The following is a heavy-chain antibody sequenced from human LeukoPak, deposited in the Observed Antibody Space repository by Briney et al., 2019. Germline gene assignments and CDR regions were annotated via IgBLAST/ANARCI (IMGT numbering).Heavy chain of an antibody. D-gene: IGHD5-24*01. CDR2: IWYDGSNK. J-gene: IGHJ4*02. CDR3: ARDTPGTIYLDY. V-gene: IGHV3-33*01. Sequence: PGGSLRLSCAASGFTFSSYGMHWVRQAPVKGLEWVAVIWYDGSNKYYADSVKGRFTISRDNSKNTLYLQMNSLRAEDTAVYYCARDTPGTIYLDYWGQGTLVTVSS. CDR1: GFTFSSYG.